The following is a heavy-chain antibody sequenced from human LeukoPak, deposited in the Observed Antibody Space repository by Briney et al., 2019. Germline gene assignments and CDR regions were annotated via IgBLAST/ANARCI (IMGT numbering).Heavy chain of an antibody. V-gene: IGHV1-2*04. Sequence: GASVKVSCKASGYTFTGYYMHWVRQAPGQGLEWMGWINPNSGGTNYAQKFQGLVTMTRDTSISTAYMELSRLRSDDTAVYYCARDPLYGSGGSYDYWGQGTLVTVSS. CDR2: INPNSGGT. CDR3: ARDPLYGSGGSYDY. D-gene: IGHD2-15*01. J-gene: IGHJ4*02. CDR1: GYTFTGYY.